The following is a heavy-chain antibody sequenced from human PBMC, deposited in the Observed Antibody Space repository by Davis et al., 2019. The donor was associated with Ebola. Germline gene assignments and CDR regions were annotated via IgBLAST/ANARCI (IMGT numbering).Heavy chain of an antibody. Sequence: GESLKISCAASGFTFSNYAMSWVRQAPGKGLEWVSGISGSGGSTYYADSVKGRFTISRDNSKNTLFLQMHSLRAEDTAIYYCAKDLAGFNYGQPSYYFDSWGQGTLVTVSS. V-gene: IGHV3-23*01. J-gene: IGHJ4*02. D-gene: IGHD5-18*01. CDR3: AKDLAGFNYGQPSYYFDS. CDR1: GFTFSNYA. CDR2: ISGSGGST.